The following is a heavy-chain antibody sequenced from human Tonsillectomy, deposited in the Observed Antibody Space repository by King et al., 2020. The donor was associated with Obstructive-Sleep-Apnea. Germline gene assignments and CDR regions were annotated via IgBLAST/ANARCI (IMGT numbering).Heavy chain of an antibody. J-gene: IGHJ6*02. CDR1: GFTFSSYG. CDR2: ISYDGSNK. V-gene: IGHV3-30*03. Sequence: VQLVESGGGVVQPGRSLRLSCVASGFTFSSYGMHWVRQAPGKGLEWVAVISYDGSNKYYADSVKGRFTISRDKSKNMLYLQMNSLRAEDTAVYYCARSTYYDILTGYLSGGMDVWGQGTTVTVSS. CDR3: ARSTYYDILTGYLSGGMDV. D-gene: IGHD3-9*01.